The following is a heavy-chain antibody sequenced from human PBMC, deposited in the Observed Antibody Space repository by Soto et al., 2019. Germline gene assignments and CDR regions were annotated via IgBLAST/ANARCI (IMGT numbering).Heavy chain of an antibody. CDR2: IDWDDDK. V-gene: IGHV2-70*01. CDR1: GFSLSTSGMC. J-gene: IGHJ4*02. Sequence: CGPTLVNPTQTLTLTCTFSGFSLSTSGMCVSWIRQPPGKALEWLALIDWDDDKYYSTSLKTRLTISKDTSKNQVVLTMTNMDPVDTATYYCARIRRYSSSWYYFDYWGQGTLVTVSS. CDR3: ARIRRYSSSWYYFDY. D-gene: IGHD6-13*01.